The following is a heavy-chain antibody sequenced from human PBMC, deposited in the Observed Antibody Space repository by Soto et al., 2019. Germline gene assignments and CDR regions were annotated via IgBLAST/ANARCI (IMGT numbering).Heavy chain of an antibody. J-gene: IGHJ6*02. D-gene: IGHD3-10*01. V-gene: IGHV3-21*02. CDR2: ITSSRGHI. CDR1: GFTLTTYT. Sequence: EVQLVESGGGLGKPGGSLRLSCEASGFTLTTYTMNWVRQASGKGLEWVSSITSSRGHIYYADSVKGRFTISRDNARNSLYLQMNSLRAEDTAVYYCVRERGLSSFYGMDVWGQGTTVTVSS. CDR3: VRERGLSSFYGMDV.